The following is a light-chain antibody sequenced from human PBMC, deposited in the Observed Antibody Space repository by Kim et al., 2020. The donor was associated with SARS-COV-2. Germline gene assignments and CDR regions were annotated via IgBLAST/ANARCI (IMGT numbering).Light chain of an antibody. CDR2: GNS. CDR3: QSYDSSLSGSV. CDR1: SSNSGAGYD. Sequence: RVKIYCTGSSSNSGAGYDVHWYQQLPGTAPNLLIYGNSNRPSGVPDRFSGSKSGTSASLAITGLQAEDEADYYCQSYDSSLSGSVFGGGTQLTVL. J-gene: IGLJ3*02. V-gene: IGLV1-40*01.